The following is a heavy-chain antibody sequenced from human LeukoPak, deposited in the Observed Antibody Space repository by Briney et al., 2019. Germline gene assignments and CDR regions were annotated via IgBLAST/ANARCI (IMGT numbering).Heavy chain of an antibody. Sequence: PGGSLRLSCAAFGFTFSSYTMHWIRQAPGKGLEWVSSISGSNSYIFYADSVKGRFTVSRDNAKDSLYLQMNSLRAEDTAVYYCARALTTLTYEGYWGQGTLSPSPQ. V-gene: IGHV3-21*01. J-gene: IGHJ4*02. CDR1: GFTFSSYT. CDR2: ISGSNSYI. D-gene: IGHD1-1*01. CDR3: ARALTTLTYEGY.